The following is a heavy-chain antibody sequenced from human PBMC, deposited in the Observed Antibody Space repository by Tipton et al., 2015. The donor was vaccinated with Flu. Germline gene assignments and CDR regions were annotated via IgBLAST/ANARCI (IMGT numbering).Heavy chain of an antibody. CDR3: ARDPSPTYYYDSSGMGDVHYFVY. CDR1: GGSISSSSYY. V-gene: IGHV4-39*07. J-gene: IGHJ4*02. Sequence: TLSLTCTVSGGSISSSSYYWGWIRQPPGKGLEWIGSIYYSGSTYYNPSLKSRVTISVDTSKNQFSLKLSSVTAADTAVYYCARDPSPTYYYDSSGMGDVHYFVYWGQGTLVTVSS. D-gene: IGHD3-22*01. CDR2: IYYSGST.